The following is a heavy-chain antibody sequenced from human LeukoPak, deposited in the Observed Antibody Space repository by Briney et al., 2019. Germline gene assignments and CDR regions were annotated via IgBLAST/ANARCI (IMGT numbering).Heavy chain of an antibody. J-gene: IGHJ4*02. CDR2: IYYSGST. V-gene: IGHV4-61*01. D-gene: IGHD3-3*01. CDR3: ARDRYDFWSGNFDY. Sequence: KPSETLSLTCGVSSYSISSGYHWGWIRQPPGKGLEWIGYIYYSGSTNYNPSLKSRVTISVDTSKNQFSLKLSSVTAADTAVYYCARDRYDFWSGNFDYWGQGTLVTVSS. CDR1: SYSISSGYH.